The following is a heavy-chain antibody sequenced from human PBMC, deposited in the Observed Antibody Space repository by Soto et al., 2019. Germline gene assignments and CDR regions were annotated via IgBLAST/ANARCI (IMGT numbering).Heavy chain of an antibody. D-gene: IGHD3-10*01. Sequence: SETLSLTCAVSGGSISSGGYSWSWIRQPPGKGLEWIGYMYHSGSTYYNPSLKSRVTISIDRSKNQFSLKLSSVTAADTAVYYCARDQGTMVRGVIPPVWDWFDPWGQGTLVTVSS. J-gene: IGHJ5*02. CDR2: MYHSGST. CDR1: GGSISSGGYS. V-gene: IGHV4-30-2*01. CDR3: ARDQGTMVRGVIPPVWDWFDP.